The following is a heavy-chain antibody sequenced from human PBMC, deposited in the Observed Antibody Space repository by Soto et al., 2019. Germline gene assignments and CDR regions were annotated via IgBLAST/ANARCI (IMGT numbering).Heavy chain of an antibody. D-gene: IGHD1-26*01. J-gene: IGHJ2*01. Sequence: EVQLLDSGGGLVQPGGSLRLSCAASGFTFSCYAMSWVRQAPGKGLEWVSTIHGDGAYMQYTDSVKGRFTISRDNSRNTLYLQMDSLRGDDTAVYYCVKNRGDGSYTNWSFATWGRGTLVTVSS. CDR1: GFTFSCYA. CDR2: IHGDGAYM. V-gene: IGHV3-23*01. CDR3: VKNRGDGSYTNWSFAT.